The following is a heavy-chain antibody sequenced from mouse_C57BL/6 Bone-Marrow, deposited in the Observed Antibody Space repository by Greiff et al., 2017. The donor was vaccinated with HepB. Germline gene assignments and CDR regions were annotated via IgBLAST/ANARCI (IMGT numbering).Heavy chain of an antibody. V-gene: IGHV2-3*01. J-gene: IGHJ3*01. CDR3: AKDYEWGAGFAD. CDR1: GFSFTSYG. CDR2: IWGDGST. D-gene: IGHD2-4*01. Sequence: QVQLKQSGPGLVAPSQRLSIPCTVSGFSFTSYGVSWVRPPPGTGLEWLGVIWGDGSTNYHSALISRLSISKDNSKSQVFLKLNSLQTDDTATYYCAKDYEWGAGFADWGQGTRVTVSA.